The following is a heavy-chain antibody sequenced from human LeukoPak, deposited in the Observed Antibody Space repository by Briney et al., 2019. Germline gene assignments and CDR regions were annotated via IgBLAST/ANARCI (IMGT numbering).Heavy chain of an antibody. CDR1: GGSISSGGYY. D-gene: IGHD4-17*01. J-gene: IGHJ4*02. CDR3: ARDGVDGDYFDY. V-gene: IGHV4-31*03. CDR2: IYYSGST. Sequence: PSETLSLTCTVSGGSISSGGYYWSWIRQHPGKGLEWIGYIYYSGSTYYNPSLKSRVTISVDTSKNQFSLKLSSVTAADTAVYHCARDGVDGDYFDYWGQGTLVTVSS.